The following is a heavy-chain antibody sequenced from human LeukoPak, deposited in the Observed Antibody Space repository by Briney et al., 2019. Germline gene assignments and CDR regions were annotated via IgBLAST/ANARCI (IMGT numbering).Heavy chain of an antibody. CDR3: ARDGYLDAVVVITGWFDP. CDR2: ISSSSSYI. V-gene: IGHV3-21*01. Sequence: GGSLRLSWAASGFTFSSYRMNWVRQAPGKGLEWVSSISSSSSYIYYADSVKGRFTISRDNAKNSLYLQMNSLRAEDTAVYYCARDGYLDAVVVITGWFDPWGQGTLVTVSS. D-gene: IGHD3-22*01. J-gene: IGHJ5*02. CDR1: GFTFSSYR.